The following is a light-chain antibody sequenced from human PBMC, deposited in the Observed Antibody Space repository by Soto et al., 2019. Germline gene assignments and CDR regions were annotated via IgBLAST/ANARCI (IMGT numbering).Light chain of an antibody. J-gene: IGKJ5*01. CDR2: DAS. V-gene: IGKV3-11*01. CDR3: QQRSAWPQIT. CDR1: QSVRSY. Sequence: EIVLTQSPATLSLSPGERATLSCRSSQSVRSYLAWYQQKPGQAPRLLIYDASNRATGIPARFSGSGSGTDFTLTISSLDPEDFAVYYCQQRSAWPQITFGQGTLLAIK.